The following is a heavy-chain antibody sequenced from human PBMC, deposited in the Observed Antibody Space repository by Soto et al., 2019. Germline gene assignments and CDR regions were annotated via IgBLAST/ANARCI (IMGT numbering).Heavy chain of an antibody. CDR2: IYHSGST. D-gene: IGHD5-18*01. J-gene: IGHJ4*02. CDR1: GGSVGSDNW. CDR3: ARTTAMAPFDY. Sequence: SETLSLTCAVSGGSVGSDNWWSWVRQPPGKGLEWIGEIYHSGSTNYNPSLKSRVTISVDKSKNQFSLKLSSVTAADTAMYYCARTTAMAPFDYWGQGTLVTVSS. V-gene: IGHV4-4*02.